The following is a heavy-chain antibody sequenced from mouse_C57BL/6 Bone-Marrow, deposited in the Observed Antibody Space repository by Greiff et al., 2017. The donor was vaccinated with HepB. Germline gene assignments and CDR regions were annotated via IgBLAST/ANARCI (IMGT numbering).Heavy chain of an antibody. CDR2: INPSTGGT. J-gene: IGHJ4*01. D-gene: IGHD1-1*01. Sequence: VQLQQSGPELVKPGASVKISCKASGYSFTGYYMNWVKQSPEKSLEWIGEINPSTGGTTYNQKFKAKATLTVEKSSSTAYMQLKSLTSEDSAVYYCARYYYGSSYDAMDYWGQGTSVTVSS. V-gene: IGHV1-42*01. CDR3: ARYYYGSSYDAMDY. CDR1: GYSFTGYY.